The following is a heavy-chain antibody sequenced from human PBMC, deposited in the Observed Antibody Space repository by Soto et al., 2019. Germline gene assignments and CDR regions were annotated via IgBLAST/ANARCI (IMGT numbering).Heavy chain of an antibody. CDR1: GGSIRSGGYY. V-gene: IGHV4-31*03. Sequence: QVQLQESGPGLVKPSQTLSLTCTVSGGSIRSGGYYWSWIRQHPGKGLEWIGYIYYSGSTYYNPSLTTRGPIPVDTAKTQFSLKLSSVAAADTAVYACARVCGGDCHHGMDVWGQGTTVTVSS. J-gene: IGHJ6*02. CDR3: ARVCGGDCHHGMDV. CDR2: IYYSGST. D-gene: IGHD2-21*02.